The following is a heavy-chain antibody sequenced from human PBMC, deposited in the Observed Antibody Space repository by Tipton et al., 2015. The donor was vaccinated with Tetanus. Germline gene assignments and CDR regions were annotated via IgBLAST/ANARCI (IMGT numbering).Heavy chain of an antibody. CDR1: GFTFSSYS. Sequence: GSLRLSCAASGFTFSSYSMNWVRQAPGKGLEWVSYISSSSSTIYYADSVKGRFTISRDNAKNSLYLQMNSLRDEDTAVYYCAREEEDIVVVPAASEFYWFDPWGQGTLVTVSS. CDR2: ISSSSSTI. J-gene: IGHJ5*02. D-gene: IGHD2-2*01. CDR3: AREEEDIVVVPAASEFYWFDP. V-gene: IGHV3-48*02.